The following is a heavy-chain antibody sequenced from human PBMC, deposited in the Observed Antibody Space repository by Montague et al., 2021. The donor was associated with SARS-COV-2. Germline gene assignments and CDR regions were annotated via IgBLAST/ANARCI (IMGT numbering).Heavy chain of an antibody. CDR1: GGSISSYY. V-gene: IGHV4-59*01. CDR2: INYSGST. J-gene: IGHJ6*03. D-gene: IGHD3-3*01. Sequence: SETLSLACTVSGGSISSYYWSWIRQPPGKGLEWIGYINYSGSTNYNPSLKSRITISVDMSKNQFSLKLSSVTAADAAVYYCASLRFLEWLFWFPVSYVDVWGKGTTVTVSS. CDR3: ASLRFLEWLFWFPVSYVDV.